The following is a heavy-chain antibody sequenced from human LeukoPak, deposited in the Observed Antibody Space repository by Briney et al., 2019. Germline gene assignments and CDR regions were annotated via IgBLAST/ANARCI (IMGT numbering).Heavy chain of an antibody. J-gene: IGHJ4*02. CDR3: ARGIAAAAHIDY. V-gene: IGHV3-33*01. D-gene: IGHD6-13*01. CDR2: MWSDGTKK. CDR1: GFTFSHYG. Sequence: GGSLRLSCAASGFTFSHYGIHWVRQAPGKGLEWVAVMWSDGTKKYYADSVKGRFTVSRDTSKHTLYLQMSSLRAEDTAVYFCARGIAAAAHIDYWGQGTLVTVSS.